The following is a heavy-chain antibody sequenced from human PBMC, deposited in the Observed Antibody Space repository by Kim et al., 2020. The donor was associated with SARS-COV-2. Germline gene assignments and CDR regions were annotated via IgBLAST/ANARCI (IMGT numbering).Heavy chain of an antibody. CDR3: AKAQVASSFITGRVRWFVP. CDR1: GFTFSSYA. D-gene: IGHD3-22*01. V-gene: IGHV3-23*01. CDR2: ISGSGGST. Sequence: GGSLRLSCAASGFTFSSYAMSWVRQAPGKGLEWVSAISGSGGSTYYADSVKGRFTISRDNSKNTLYLQMNSLRAEDTAVYYCAKAQVASSFITGRVRWFVPWGQGTLLTVSS. J-gene: IGHJ5*02.